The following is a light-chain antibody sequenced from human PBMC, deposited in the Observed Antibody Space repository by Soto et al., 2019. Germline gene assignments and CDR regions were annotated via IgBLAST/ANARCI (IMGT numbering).Light chain of an antibody. J-gene: IGLJ1*01. V-gene: IGLV2-14*03. CDR2: DVS. CDR3: NSYTSSSTLV. Sequence: QSVLTQPASVSGSPGQSITISCTGTSSDVGGYNYVSWYQHHPGKAPKLMIYDVSNRPSGVSNRFSGSKSGNTASLTISGLQAEDEADYYFNSYTSSSTLVFGSGTKVTVL. CDR1: SSDVGGYNY.